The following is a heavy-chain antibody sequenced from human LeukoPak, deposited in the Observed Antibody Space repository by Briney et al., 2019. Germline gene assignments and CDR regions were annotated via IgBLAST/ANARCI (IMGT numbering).Heavy chain of an antibody. CDR2: MYNSGST. D-gene: IGHD4-17*01. Sequence: PSETLSLTRTVSGGSISGSYWSWIRQPPGKGLEWIAYMYNSGSTNYNPPLKSRVTISIDTSKNQFSLKLSSLTAADTAIYYCARGIESYGDYGYWGRGILVTVSS. J-gene: IGHJ4*02. CDR1: GGSISGSY. CDR3: ARGIESYGDYGY. V-gene: IGHV4-59*01.